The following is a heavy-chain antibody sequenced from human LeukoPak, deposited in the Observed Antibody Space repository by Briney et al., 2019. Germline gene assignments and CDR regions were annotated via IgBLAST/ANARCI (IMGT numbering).Heavy chain of an antibody. CDR1: GFTFSSYS. V-gene: IGHV3-21*01. Sequence: GGSLRLSCAASGFTFSSYSMNWVRQAPGKGLEWVSSISSSSSYIYYADSVKGRFTISRDNAKNSLYLQMNSLRAEDTAVYYCAREPRPLGVIAARHFDYWGQGTLVTVSS. CDR3: AREPRPLGVIAARHFDY. CDR2: ISSSSSYI. J-gene: IGHJ4*02. D-gene: IGHD6-6*01.